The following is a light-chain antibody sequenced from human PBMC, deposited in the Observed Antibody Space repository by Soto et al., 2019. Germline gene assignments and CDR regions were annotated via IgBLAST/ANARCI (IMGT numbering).Light chain of an antibody. CDR3: QQYGSSPIT. Sequence: EIVLTQSPGTLSLSPGERATLSCRASQSVSSSYLAWYQQKPGQAPSLLIYGASSRATGSPDRFSGSGSGTDFTLTISRLEPEDLAVYYCQQYGSSPITFGQGTRLEIK. J-gene: IGKJ5*01. CDR2: GAS. CDR1: QSVSSSY. V-gene: IGKV3-20*01.